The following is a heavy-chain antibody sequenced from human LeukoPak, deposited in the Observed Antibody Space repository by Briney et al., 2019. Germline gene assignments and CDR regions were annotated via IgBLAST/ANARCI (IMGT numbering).Heavy chain of an antibody. V-gene: IGHV4-39*01. J-gene: IGHJ4*02. CDR2: INYSGTT. Sequence: SETLSLTCTAPGGSISSSGYYWGWIRQPPGKGLEWIASINYSGTTYYNPSLKSRVTISEDRSKNQFSLKLSSVTAADTAVYYCAGLKGGGWLLEYWGQGNLVTVS. CDR3: AGLKGGGWLLEY. D-gene: IGHD5-24*01. CDR1: GGSISSSGYY.